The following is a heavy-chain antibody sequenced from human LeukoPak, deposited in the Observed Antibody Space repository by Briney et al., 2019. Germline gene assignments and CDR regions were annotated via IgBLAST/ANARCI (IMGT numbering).Heavy chain of an antibody. CDR1: GFTLSSYW. D-gene: IGHD5-24*01. CDR2: VSLDGSTT. Sequence: GGSLRLSCAASGFTLSSYWMYWVRQAPGKGLVWVSLVSLDGSTTTYADSVKGRFTISRDNAKNTLFLQMNSLKAEDTAVYYCARDRRIRDLALTGRGDGLDLWGQGTMVTVAS. CDR3: ARDRRIRDLALTGRGDGLDL. J-gene: IGHJ3*01. V-gene: IGHV3-74*01.